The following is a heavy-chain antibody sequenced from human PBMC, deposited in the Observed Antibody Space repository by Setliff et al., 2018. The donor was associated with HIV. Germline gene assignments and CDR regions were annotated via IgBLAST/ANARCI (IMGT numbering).Heavy chain of an antibody. Sequence: GASVKVSCKAIGYMILGYKMSWVRQAPGQGLEWIGRISPDNGAAEYAPKFQGRVRMTLDTSISTAYLEIPRLTSDDAAVYYCARPRVFDSFDVWGQGTLVTVSS. V-gene: IGHV1-2*06. CDR2: ISPDNGAA. CDR1: GYMILGYK. CDR3: ARPRVFDSFDV. J-gene: IGHJ3*01.